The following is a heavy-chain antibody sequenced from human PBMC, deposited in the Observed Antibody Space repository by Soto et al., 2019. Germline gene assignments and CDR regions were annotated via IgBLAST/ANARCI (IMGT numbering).Heavy chain of an antibody. CDR3: AKSSVVYGDYEGRQYYFDY. CDR1: GFTFRRYT. Sequence: RLSCAASGFTFRRYTMSWVRQAPGKGLEWVSAISVGGGSTYYADSVKGRLTISRDNSKNTLYLQMNSLRAEGTAVYYCAKSSVVYGDYEGRQYYFDYWGQGTLVTVSS. D-gene: IGHD4-17*01. V-gene: IGHV3-23*01. CDR2: ISVGGGST. J-gene: IGHJ4*02.